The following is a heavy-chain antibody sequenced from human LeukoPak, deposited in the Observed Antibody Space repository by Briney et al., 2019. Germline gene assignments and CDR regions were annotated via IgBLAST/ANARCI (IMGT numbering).Heavy chain of an antibody. CDR3: ARAVDFRNYFDY. J-gene: IGHJ4*02. V-gene: IGHV4-31*03. D-gene: IGHD3/OR15-3a*01. Sequence: PSETLSHTCTVSGDSITRGGYYWSWVRQHPGKAREWVAFIYHSGTTFYSPSLESRTPLSVDTSQNQFSLKLTSVTAADTAVYYSARAVDFRNYFDYWGQGNLVTVSS. CDR2: IYHSGTT. CDR1: GDSITRGGYY.